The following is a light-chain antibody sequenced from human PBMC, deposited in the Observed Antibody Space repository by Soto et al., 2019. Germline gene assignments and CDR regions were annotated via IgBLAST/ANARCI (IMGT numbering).Light chain of an antibody. CDR1: QGINNH. J-gene: IGKJ4*01. V-gene: IGKV1-17*03. CDR3: LHHHNFQLA. CDR2: SAS. Sequence: DIQMTQSPSTMSASVGDRVTITCRASQGINNHLVWFQQKPGKVPKRLISSASSLQAGVPSRFSGSGFGTEFTLTISSLQPEDFATYYCLHHHNFQLAFGGGTKVDIK.